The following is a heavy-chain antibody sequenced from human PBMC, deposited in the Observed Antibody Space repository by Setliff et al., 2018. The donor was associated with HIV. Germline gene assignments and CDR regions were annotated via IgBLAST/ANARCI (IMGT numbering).Heavy chain of an antibody. CDR1: GFSFRTYW. CDR2: MKYDGTEI. D-gene: IGHD3-9*01. CDR3: VREGEYFDTIGHYLVRRFFDL. Sequence: GGSLRLSCAASGFSFRTYWMRWVRQAPGQGLEWVANMKYDGTEIYYVDAVKGRFTISRDNAKKSVFLHMNSLRGEDTAVYYCVREGEYFDTIGHYLVRRFFDLWGQGTMVTVSS. V-gene: IGHV3-7*01. J-gene: IGHJ3*01.